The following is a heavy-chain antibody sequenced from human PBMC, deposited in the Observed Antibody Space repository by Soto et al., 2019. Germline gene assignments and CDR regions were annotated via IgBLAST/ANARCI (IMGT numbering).Heavy chain of an antibody. V-gene: IGHV1-18*01. J-gene: IGHJ4*02. D-gene: IGHD6-6*01. Sequence: QVQLVQSGAEVKKPGASVKVSCKASGYTFISYGITWVRQAPGQGLEWMGWISAYNAHTNYGQKFQDRVSLTTDTSTNPSYMEMRSLRSDDTAFYFCARVFRWSSSSWGFDSWGQGTLVNV. CDR2: ISAYNAHT. CDR1: GYTFISYG. CDR3: ARVFRWSSSSWGFDS.